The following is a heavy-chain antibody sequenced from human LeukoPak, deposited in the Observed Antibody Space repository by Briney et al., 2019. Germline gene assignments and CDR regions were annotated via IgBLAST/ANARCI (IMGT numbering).Heavy chain of an antibody. CDR3: ARVGYCSGGSCSAGDY. J-gene: IGHJ4*02. Sequence: PSETLSLTCAVYGGSFSGYYWSWIRQPPGKGLEWIGEINHSGSTNYNPSLKSRVTISVDTSKNQFSPKLSSVTAADTAVYYCARVGYCSGGSCSAGDYWGQGTLVTVSS. V-gene: IGHV4-34*01. CDR1: GGSFSGYY. CDR2: INHSGST. D-gene: IGHD2-15*01.